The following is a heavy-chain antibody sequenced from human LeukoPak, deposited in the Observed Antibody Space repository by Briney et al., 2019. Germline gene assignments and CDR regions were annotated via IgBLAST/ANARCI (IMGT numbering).Heavy chain of an antibody. D-gene: IGHD2-15*01. CDR2: TYYRSKWYN. Sequence: SQTLSFTCAISGDSVSSNSAAWNWIRQSPSRGLEWLGRTYYRSKWYNDYAVSVKSRITINPDTSKNQFSLQLNSVTPEDTAVYYCARGQCSGGSCSMDYWGQGTLVTVSS. V-gene: IGHV6-1*01. J-gene: IGHJ4*02. CDR1: GDSVSSNSAA. CDR3: ARGQCSGGSCSMDY.